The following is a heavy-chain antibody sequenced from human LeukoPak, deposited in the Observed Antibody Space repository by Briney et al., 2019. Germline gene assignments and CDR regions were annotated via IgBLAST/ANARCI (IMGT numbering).Heavy chain of an antibody. V-gene: IGHV4-30-2*01. CDR1: GGSISSGGYS. D-gene: IGHD2-8*01. J-gene: IGHJ2*01. Sequence: SQTLSLTCAVSGGSISSGGYSWSWIRQPPGKGLEWIGYIYHTGSTYYNPSLESRLTLSVDRSKNQFSLRLGSVTAADTAVYYCARMVSPFNWYFDLWGRGTLVTVSS. CDR3: ARMVSPFNWYFDL. CDR2: IYHTGST.